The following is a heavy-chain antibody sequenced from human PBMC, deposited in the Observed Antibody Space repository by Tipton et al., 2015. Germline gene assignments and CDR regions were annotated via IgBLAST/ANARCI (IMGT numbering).Heavy chain of an antibody. CDR1: GASVTGGSYY. CDR2: IYYSGVT. J-gene: IGHJ5*02. D-gene: IGHD2-21*02. V-gene: IGHV4-61*01. CDR3: TKFNCGGDCYSYRGWFDP. Sequence: TLSLTCTVSGASVTGGSYYWSWIRQPPGKGLEWIGYIYYSGVTNYNPSLKSRVTISVDTSQNQFSLNLNSVTAADTAVYYCTKFNCGGDCYSYRGWFDPWGQGTLVTVSS.